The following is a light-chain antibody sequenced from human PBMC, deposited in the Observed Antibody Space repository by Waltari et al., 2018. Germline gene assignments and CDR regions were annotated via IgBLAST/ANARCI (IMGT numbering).Light chain of an antibody. CDR1: QSVSSN. CDR2: GAS. V-gene: IGKV3-15*01. Sequence: VMTQSPVTLSVSPGERVTLSCRASQSVSSNLVWYQQNPGQAPRLLIYGASTRTTAILARFSGSGSGTEFTLTISSLQSEDFGVYYCQQYNHWPWTFGQGTKVEL. CDR3: QQYNHWPWT. J-gene: IGKJ1*01.